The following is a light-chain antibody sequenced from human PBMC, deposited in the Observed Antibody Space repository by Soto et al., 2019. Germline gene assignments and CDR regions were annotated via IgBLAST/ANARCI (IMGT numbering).Light chain of an antibody. CDR3: AAWDDSLSGS. Sequence: QSVLTQPPSASGTPGQRVTISCSGSSSNIGSNYVYWYQQLPGTAPKLLIYRNNQRPSGVPVRFSGSKSGTSASLAISGLRSEDEADYYCAAWDDSLSGSFGGGTKLTVL. CDR1: SSNIGSNY. CDR2: RNN. J-gene: IGLJ2*01. V-gene: IGLV1-47*01.